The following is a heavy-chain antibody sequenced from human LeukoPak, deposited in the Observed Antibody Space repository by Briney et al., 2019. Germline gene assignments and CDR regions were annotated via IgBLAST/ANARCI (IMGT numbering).Heavy chain of an antibody. Sequence: ASVKVSCKASGYTFTSYDINWVRQATGQGLEWMGWMNPNSGNTGYAQKFQGRVTITRNTSISTAYMELSSLRSEDTAVYYCARGSKMRHDSSGSPKSYYYYMDVWGKGTTVTVSS. D-gene: IGHD3-22*01. CDR3: ARGSKMRHDSSGSPKSYYYYMDV. CDR2: MNPNSGNT. CDR1: GYTFTSYD. J-gene: IGHJ6*03. V-gene: IGHV1-8*03.